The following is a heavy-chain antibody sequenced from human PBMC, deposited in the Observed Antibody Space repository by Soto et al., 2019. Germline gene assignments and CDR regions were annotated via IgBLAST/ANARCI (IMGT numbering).Heavy chain of an antibody. CDR1: GFTVSSNY. CDR3: ERDKGLERRYLDWLSGLDV. J-gene: IGHJ6*02. V-gene: IGHV3-53*01. D-gene: IGHD3-9*01. Sequence: AGGSLRLSCAASGFTVSSNYMSWVRQAPGKGLEWVSVIYSGDSTYYADSVKGRFTISRDNSKNTLYLQMNSLRAEDTAVYYCERDKGLERRYLDWLSGLDVWGQGTTVTVSS. CDR2: IYSGDST.